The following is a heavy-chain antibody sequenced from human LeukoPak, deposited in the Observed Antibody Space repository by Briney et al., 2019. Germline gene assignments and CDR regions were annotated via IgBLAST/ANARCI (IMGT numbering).Heavy chain of an antibody. CDR3: ARHSGGTVLRYFDWLTGFDY. D-gene: IGHD3-9*01. V-gene: IGHV4-34*01. CDR1: GGSFSGYY. J-gene: IGHJ4*02. CDR2: INHSGST. Sequence: SETLSLTCAVYGGSFSGYYWSWIRQPPGKGLEWIGEINHSGSTNYNPSLKSRVTISVDTSKNQFSLKLSSVTAADTAVYYCARHSGGTVLRYFDWLTGFDYWGQGTLVTVSS.